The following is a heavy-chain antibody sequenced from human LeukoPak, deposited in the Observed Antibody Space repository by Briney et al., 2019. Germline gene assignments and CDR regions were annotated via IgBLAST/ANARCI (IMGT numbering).Heavy chain of an antibody. D-gene: IGHD3-3*01. Sequence: SETLSLTCTVSGGSISSSSYYWGWIRQPPGKGLEWIGSIYYSGSTYYNPSLKSRVTISVDTSKNQFSLKLSSVTAADTAVYYCAYYDFWSGYAPFDPWGQGTLVTVSS. CDR1: GGSISSSSYY. CDR2: IYYSGST. J-gene: IGHJ5*02. CDR3: AYYDFWSGYAPFDP. V-gene: IGHV4-39*01.